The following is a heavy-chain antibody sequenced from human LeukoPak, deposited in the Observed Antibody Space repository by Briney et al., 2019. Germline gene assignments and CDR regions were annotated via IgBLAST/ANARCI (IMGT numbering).Heavy chain of an antibody. CDR3: ARVLHGGTLRNIWYFDL. CDR1: GLTVSSYS. J-gene: IGHJ2*01. D-gene: IGHD4-23*01. Sequence: GGSLRLSCAASGLTVSSYSINSVRQAPGEGLGSVSSISSSSSYIYYACSMKCRFTISIDNATNSLYLQMNRLRTEDTAVYCCARVLHGGTLRNIWYFDLWGRGPLVPVSS. V-gene: IGHV3-21*01. CDR2: ISSSSSYI.